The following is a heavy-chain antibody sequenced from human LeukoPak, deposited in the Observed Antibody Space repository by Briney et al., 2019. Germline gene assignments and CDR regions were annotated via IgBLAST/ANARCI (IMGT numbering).Heavy chain of an antibody. CDR1: GFTFSSYA. V-gene: IGHV3-23*01. CDR3: AKDNSPPNDRSIDY. J-gene: IGHJ4*02. D-gene: IGHD3-22*01. Sequence: PGGSLRLSCAASGFTFSSYAMSWVRQAPGKGLEWVSAISGSGGSTYYADSVKGRFTISRDNSKNTLYLQMNSLRAEDTAVYYCAKDNSPPNDRSIDYWGQGTLVTVSS. CDR2: ISGSGGST.